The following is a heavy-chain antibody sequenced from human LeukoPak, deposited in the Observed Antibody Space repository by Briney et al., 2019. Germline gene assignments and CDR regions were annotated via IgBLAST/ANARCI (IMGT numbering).Heavy chain of an antibody. Sequence: HPGGSLRLSCAASGFTFGSYAMSWVRQAPGKGLEWVSAISGSGGSTYYADSVKGRFTISRDNSKNTLYLQMNSLRAEDTAVYYCAKGGGSGSYFDYWGQGTLVTVSS. CDR1: GFTFGSYA. J-gene: IGHJ4*02. V-gene: IGHV3-23*01. D-gene: IGHD3-10*01. CDR3: AKGGGSGSYFDY. CDR2: ISGSGGST.